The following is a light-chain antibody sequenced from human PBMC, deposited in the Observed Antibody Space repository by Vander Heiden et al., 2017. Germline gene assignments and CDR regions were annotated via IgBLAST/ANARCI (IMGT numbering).Light chain of an antibody. J-gene: IGLJ2*01. CDR3: SSYTSSAHVV. V-gene: IGLV2-14*01. CDR2: EVS. Sequence: SALTQPASLPASPGQSITISCTGTSSDVGGYNYVSWYQQHPGKAPKLMIYEVSNRPSGVSNRFSGSKSGNTASLTISVLQAEDEADYYCSSYTSSAHVVFGGGTKLTVL. CDR1: SSDVGGYNY.